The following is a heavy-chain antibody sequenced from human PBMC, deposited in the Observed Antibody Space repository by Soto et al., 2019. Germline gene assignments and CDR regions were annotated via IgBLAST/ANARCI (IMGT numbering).Heavy chain of an antibody. V-gene: IGHV3-21*01. Sequence: GGSLRLSCEASGFTLTDYTMNWVRQAPGKGLEWISSISGGSNYIYYADSLRGRFSVSKDSAKNSLYLQMNRLRAEDTAVYYCARTVSTYYYYYYGMDVWGQGTTVTVSS. J-gene: IGHJ6*02. CDR2: ISGGSNYI. CDR1: GFTLTDYT. CDR3: ARTVSTYYYYYYGMDV. D-gene: IGHD4-17*01.